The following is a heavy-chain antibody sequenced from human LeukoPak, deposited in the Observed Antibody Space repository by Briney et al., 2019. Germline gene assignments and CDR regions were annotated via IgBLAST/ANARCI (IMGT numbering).Heavy chain of an antibody. V-gene: IGHV4-30-4*01. Sequence: SETLSLTCTVSGGSISSGDYYWSWIRQPPGKGLEWIGYIYYSGSTYYNPSLKSRVTISVDTSKNQFSLKLSSVTAADTAVYYCARGRFLEWLLTGGEGFDCWGQGTLVTVSS. CDR2: IYYSGST. J-gene: IGHJ4*02. CDR3: ARGRFLEWLLTGGEGFDC. CDR1: GGSISSGDYY. D-gene: IGHD3-3*01.